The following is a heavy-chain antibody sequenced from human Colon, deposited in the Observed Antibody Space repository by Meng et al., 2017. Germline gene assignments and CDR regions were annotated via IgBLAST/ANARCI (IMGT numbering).Heavy chain of an antibody. CDR2: IYDYGRT. J-gene: IGHJ4*02. CDR1: GGPFTSGNF. V-gene: IGHV4-4*02. D-gene: IGHD1-14*01. Sequence: RESGPGLVKPSGTLSLTCTVSGGPFTSGNFWGWVRQTPGKGLEWIGEIYDYGRTNYNPSLMSRVTISIDKSKSQFSLDLSSVIAADTAVYYCCGGIAGTGRPLYFDYWGQGTLVTVSS. CDR3: CGGIAGTGRPLYFDY.